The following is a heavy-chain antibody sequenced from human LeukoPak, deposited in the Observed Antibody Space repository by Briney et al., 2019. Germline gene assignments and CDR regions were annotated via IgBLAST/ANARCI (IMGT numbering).Heavy chain of an antibody. CDR2: IWYDGSNK. V-gene: IGHV3-33*01. Sequence: GGSLRLSCAASGFTLSSYGMHWVRQAPGKGLEWVAVIWYDGSNKYYADSVKGRFTISRDNSKNTLYLQMNSLRAEDTAVYYCARSLYGDYAQSAFDIWGQGTMVTVSS. D-gene: IGHD4-17*01. CDR1: GFTLSSYG. J-gene: IGHJ3*02. CDR3: ARSLYGDYAQSAFDI.